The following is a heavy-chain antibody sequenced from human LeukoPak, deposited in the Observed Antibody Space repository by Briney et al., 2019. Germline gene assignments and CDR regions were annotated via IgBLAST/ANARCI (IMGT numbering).Heavy chain of an antibody. CDR2: IIPIFGTA. D-gene: IGHD3-22*01. J-gene: IGHJ4*02. CDR3: ARDPYYYDSSGYYRD. Sequence: SVKVSCKASGGTFSSYAISWVRQAPGQGLEWMGRIIPIFGTANYAQKFQGRVTITTDESTSTANMELSSLRSEDTAVYYCARDPYYYDSSGYYRDWGQGTLVTVSS. V-gene: IGHV1-69*05. CDR1: GGTFSSYA.